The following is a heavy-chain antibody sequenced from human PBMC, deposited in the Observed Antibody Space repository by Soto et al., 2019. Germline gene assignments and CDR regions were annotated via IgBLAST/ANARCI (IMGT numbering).Heavy chain of an antibody. J-gene: IGHJ4*02. CDR3: ATDPAAGDYEDY. CDR2: FDPEDGET. Sequence: ASVKVSCNVSVYTLTELSMHWVRLAPGKGLEWMGGFDPEDGETIYAQKFQGRVTMTEDTSTDTAYMELSSLRSEDTAVYYCATDPAAGDYEDYWGQGTLVTVSS. CDR1: VYTLTELS. D-gene: IGHD4-17*01. V-gene: IGHV1-24*01.